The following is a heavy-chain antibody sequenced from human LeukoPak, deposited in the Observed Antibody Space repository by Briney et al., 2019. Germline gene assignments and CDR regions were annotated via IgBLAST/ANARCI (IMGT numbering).Heavy chain of an antibody. CDR1: GFTFRSYE. J-gene: IGHJ5*02. CDR3: ARETRGHYYDSSGPDH. V-gene: IGHV3-48*03. CDR2: ISSSDSST. Sequence: GGSLRLSCAASGFTFRSYEMNWVRQAPGKGLEWVSYISSSDSSTHYADSVKGRFTISRDNAKDSLYLQMNSLRVEDMGVYYCARETRGHYYDSSGPDHWGQGTLVTVSS. D-gene: IGHD3-22*01.